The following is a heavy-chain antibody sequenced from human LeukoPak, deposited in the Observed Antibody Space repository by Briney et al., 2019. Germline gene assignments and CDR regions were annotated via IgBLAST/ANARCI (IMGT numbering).Heavy chain of an antibody. CDR2: IYYSGST. V-gene: IGHV4-31*03. Sequence: SQTLSLTCTVSGGSISSGGYYWSWIRQHPGKGLEWIGYIYYSGSTYYNPSLKSRVTISVDTSKNQFSLKLSSVTAADTAVYYCAKDAAGSSYDSSGYSDWGQGTLVTVSS. CDR3: AKDAAGSSYDSSGYSD. CDR1: GGSISSGGYY. J-gene: IGHJ4*02. D-gene: IGHD3-22*01.